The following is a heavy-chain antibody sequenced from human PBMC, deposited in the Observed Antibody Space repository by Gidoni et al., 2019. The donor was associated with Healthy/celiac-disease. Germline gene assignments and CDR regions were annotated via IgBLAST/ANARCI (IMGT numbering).Heavy chain of an antibody. D-gene: IGHD4-17*01. CDR3: AGPSTTVTTGGGSYWYFDL. J-gene: IGHJ2*01. V-gene: IGHV4-34*01. Sequence: QVQLQQWGAGLLKPPETLSLTCAVSGGSFSGYYWSWIRQPPGKGLEWIGEINHSGSTNYNPSLKSRVTISVDTSKNQFSLKLSSVTAADTAVYYCAGPSTTVTTGGGSYWYFDLWGRGTLVTVSS. CDR1: GGSFSGYY. CDR2: INHSGST.